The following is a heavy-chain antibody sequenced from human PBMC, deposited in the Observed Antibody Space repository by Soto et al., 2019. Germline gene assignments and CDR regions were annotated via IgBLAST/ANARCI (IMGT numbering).Heavy chain of an antibody. D-gene: IGHD5-12*01. J-gene: IGHJ6*02. CDR1: GFTFSSYG. CDR2: ISYDGSNK. CDR3: AKDPVATLWEKYYYYGMDV. V-gene: IGHV3-30*18. Sequence: QVQLVESGGGVVQPGRSLRLSCAASGFTFSSYGMHWVRQAPGKGLEWVAVISYDGSNKYYADSVKGRFTISRDNSKNXLXXQMNSLRAEDTAVYYCAKDPVATLWEKYYYYGMDVWGQGTTVTVSS.